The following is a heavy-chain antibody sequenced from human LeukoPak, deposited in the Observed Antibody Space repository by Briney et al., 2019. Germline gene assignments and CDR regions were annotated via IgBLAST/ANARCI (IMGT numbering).Heavy chain of an antibody. V-gene: IGHV3-64*01. J-gene: IGHJ6*03. CDR3: AKCILTGYYKGYMDV. CDR2: SSCNGGST. CDR1: GFTFSSYS. Sequence: GGSLRLSCAASGFTFSSYSMNSVRQAPGKGLDYVSASSCNGGSTFYANSVKGRFTISRDNSKNTLYLQMNSLRAEDTAVYYCAKCILTGYYKGYMDVWGKGTTVTISS. D-gene: IGHD3-9*01.